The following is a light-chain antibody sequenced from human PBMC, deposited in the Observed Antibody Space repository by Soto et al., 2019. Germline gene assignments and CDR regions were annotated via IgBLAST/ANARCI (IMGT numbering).Light chain of an antibody. CDR3: QHYNNWPPWT. CDR1: QSVSIN. Sequence: EIVMTQSPATLSVSPGERATLSCRASQSVSINLAWYQQKPGQAPRLLIYGASTSATGIPARFSGSGSGTEFTLTISSLQSEDFAVYYCQHYNNWPPWTFGQGTEVEIK. J-gene: IGKJ1*01. V-gene: IGKV3-15*01. CDR2: GAS.